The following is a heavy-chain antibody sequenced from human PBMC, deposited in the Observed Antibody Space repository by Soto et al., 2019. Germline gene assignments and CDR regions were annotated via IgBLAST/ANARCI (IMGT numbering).Heavy chain of an antibody. CDR3: ARDDYYYGSGIPFGMDI. V-gene: IGHV3-30-3*01. J-gene: IGHJ6*02. CDR1: GFTFSIYA. D-gene: IGHD3-10*01. CDR2: ISYDGSNK. Sequence: HPGGSLRLSCAASGFTFSIYAMHWVRQAPGKGLEWVAVISYDGSNKYYADSVKGRFTISRDNSKNTLYLQMNSLRAEDTAVYYCARDDYYYGSGIPFGMDIWGQGTTVTVPS.